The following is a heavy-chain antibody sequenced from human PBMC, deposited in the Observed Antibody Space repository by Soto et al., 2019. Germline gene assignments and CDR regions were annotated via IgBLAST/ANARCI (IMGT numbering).Heavy chain of an antibody. Sequence: QIQLVESGGGAVQPGGSLRLSCAASGFNFSKVAMHWVRQAPGKGLEWVAVIPFDGEDRHYADSVKGRFTISRDVSQNILTLQMNTLRVEDTAFYYGVKDRRKWGDSPSAHWGHGTLVTVSP. CDR3: VKDRRKWGDSPSAH. D-gene: IGHD2-21*02. CDR2: IPFDGEDR. J-gene: IGHJ4*01. V-gene: IGHV3-30*18. CDR1: GFNFSKVA.